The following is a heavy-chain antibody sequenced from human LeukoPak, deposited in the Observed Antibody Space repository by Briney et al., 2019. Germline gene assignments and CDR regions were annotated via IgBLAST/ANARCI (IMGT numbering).Heavy chain of an antibody. Sequence: GGSLRLSFAASGXTFSIYDMHWVRQATGKGLEWVSGMGKTAGDTYYSGSVKGRFTISRENAENSVYLEMNSLEAGDTAVYYCARGAAGFDYWGQGTLVSVSS. V-gene: IGHV3-13*04. J-gene: IGHJ4*02. CDR1: GXTFSIYD. CDR3: ARGAAGFDY. CDR2: MGKTAGDT. D-gene: IGHD6-13*01.